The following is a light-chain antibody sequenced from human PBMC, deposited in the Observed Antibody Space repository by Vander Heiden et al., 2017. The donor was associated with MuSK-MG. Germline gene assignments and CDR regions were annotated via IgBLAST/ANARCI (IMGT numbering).Light chain of an antibody. CDR2: AAS. CDR1: QGISSY. Sequence: AIRMTQSPSSFSASTGDGVTITCRASQGISSYLAWYQQKPGKAPKLLIYAASTLQSGVPSRFSGSGSGTDFTLTISCLQSEDFATYYCQQYDSYPSITFGQGTRLEIK. V-gene: IGKV1-8*01. CDR3: QQYDSYPSIT. J-gene: IGKJ5*01.